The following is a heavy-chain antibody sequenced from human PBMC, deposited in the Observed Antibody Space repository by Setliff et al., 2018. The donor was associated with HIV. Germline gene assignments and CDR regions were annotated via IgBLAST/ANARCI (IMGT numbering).Heavy chain of an antibody. J-gene: IGHJ6*03. CDR2: IYYSGST. CDR3: ARDRGGAAAGGYYYMDV. Sequence: KTSETLSLTCTVSGGSISSSSYYWGWLRQPPGKGLEWIGSIYYSGSTYYNPSLKRRVTISLDTPRNHFSLNLHSVTAADTAVYYCARDRGGAAAGGYYYMDVWGKGTTVTVSS. D-gene: IGHD6-13*01. V-gene: IGHV4-39*02. CDR1: GGSISSSSYY.